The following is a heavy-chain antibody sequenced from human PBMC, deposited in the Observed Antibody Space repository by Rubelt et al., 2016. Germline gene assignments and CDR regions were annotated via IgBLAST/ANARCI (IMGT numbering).Heavy chain of an antibody. CDR2: ISAYNGNP. J-gene: IGHJ4*02. CDR3: ARELPPFRRYNWNFPLDY. D-gene: IGHD1-7*01. V-gene: IGHV1-18*01. Sequence: QVQLVQSGAEVKKPGASVKVSCKASGYTFTSYGISWVRQAPGQGLEWMGWISAYNGNPNYAQKLQGTVTMTRDTSTRTAYMELRSLRSDDTAVYYCARELPPFRRYNWNFPLDYWGQGTLVTVSS. CDR1: GYTFTSYG.